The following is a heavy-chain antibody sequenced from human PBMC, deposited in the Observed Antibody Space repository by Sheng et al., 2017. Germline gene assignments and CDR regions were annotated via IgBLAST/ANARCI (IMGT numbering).Heavy chain of an antibody. Sequence: QVQLVESGGGVVQPGRSLRLSCAASGFTFSSYAMHWVRQAPGKGLEWVAVISYDGSNKYYADSVKGRFTISRDNSKNTLYLQMNSLRAEDTAVYYCARDLGSSSSANWFDPLGPGNPGHRLL. CDR2: ISYDGSNK. D-gene: IGHD6-6*01. CDR1: GFTFSSYA. J-gene: IGHJ5*02. V-gene: IGHV3-30-3*01. CDR3: ARDLGSSSSANWFDP.